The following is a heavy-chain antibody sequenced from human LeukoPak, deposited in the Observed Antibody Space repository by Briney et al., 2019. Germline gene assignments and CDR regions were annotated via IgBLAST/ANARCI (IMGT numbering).Heavy chain of an antibody. D-gene: IGHD4-17*01. CDR2: ISSDGGST. Sequence: GGSLRLSCAASGFIFSSYGMNWVRQAPGKGLEHVSAISSDGGSTYYANSVKGRFTISRDNSKNTLYLQMGSLRAEDMAVYYCARATTVTANAFDIWGQGTMVTVSS. V-gene: IGHV3-64*01. CDR1: GFIFSSYG. CDR3: ARATTVTANAFDI. J-gene: IGHJ3*02.